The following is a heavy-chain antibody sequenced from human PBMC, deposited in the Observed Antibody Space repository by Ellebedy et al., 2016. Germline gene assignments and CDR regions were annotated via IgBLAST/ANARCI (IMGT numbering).Heavy chain of an antibody. Sequence: GGSLRLSXAASGFTFSTYWMTWVRQAPGKGLEWVANIKQDGSEKYYVDSVKGRFTISRDNAKNTLYLHMNSLKIEDTGVYYCARDRVDYYYGLDVWGQGTTVTVSS. CDR2: IKQDGSEK. CDR3: ARDRVDYYYGLDV. CDR1: GFTFSTYW. J-gene: IGHJ6*02. V-gene: IGHV3-7*01. D-gene: IGHD2-15*01.